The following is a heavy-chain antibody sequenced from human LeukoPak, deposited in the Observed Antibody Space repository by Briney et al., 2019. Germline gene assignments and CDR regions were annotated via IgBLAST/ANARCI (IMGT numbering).Heavy chain of an antibody. CDR3: AREGGYKNWFDP. CDR1: GGSISSDDYY. J-gene: IGHJ5*02. CDR2: IYTSGST. D-gene: IGHD3-22*01. Sequence: SETLSLTCTVSGGSISSDDYYWSWIRQPAGKGLEWIGRIYTSGSTNYNPSLKSRVTISIDTSKNQYSLKLSSVTAADTAVYYCAREGGYKNWFDPWGQGTLVTVSS. V-gene: IGHV4-61*02.